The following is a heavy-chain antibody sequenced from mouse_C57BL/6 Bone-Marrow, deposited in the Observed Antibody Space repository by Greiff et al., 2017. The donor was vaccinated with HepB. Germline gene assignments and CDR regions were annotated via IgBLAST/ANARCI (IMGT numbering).Heavy chain of an antibody. V-gene: IGHV14-4*01. D-gene: IGHD1-1*01. CDR3: YYYGSSYDWYFDV. CDR1: GFNIKDDY. CDR2: IDPENGDT. J-gene: IGHJ1*03. Sequence: EVKLQESGAELVRPGASVKLSCTASGFNIKDDYMHWVKQRPEQGLEWIGWIDPENGDTEYASKFQGKATITADTSSNTAYLQLSSLTSEDTAVYDCYYYGSSYDWYFDVWGTGTTVTVSS.